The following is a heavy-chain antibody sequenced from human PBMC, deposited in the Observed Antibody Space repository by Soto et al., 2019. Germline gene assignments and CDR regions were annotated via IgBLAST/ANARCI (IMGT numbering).Heavy chain of an antibody. V-gene: IGHV4-34*01. J-gene: IGHJ6*03. Sequence: QVQLQQWGAGLLKPSETLSLTCAVYGGSFSGYYWSWIRQPPGKGLEWIGEINHSGSNNYNPSLKSRVTISVDTSKNQFSLKLSSVTAADTAVYYCARYGDFRYYYYMDVWGKGTTVTVSS. CDR3: ARYGDFRYYYYMDV. CDR2: INHSGSN. D-gene: IGHD7-27*01. CDR1: GGSFSGYY.